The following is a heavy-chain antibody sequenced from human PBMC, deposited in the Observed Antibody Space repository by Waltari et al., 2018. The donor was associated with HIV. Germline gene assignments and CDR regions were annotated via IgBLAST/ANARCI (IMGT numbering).Heavy chain of an antibody. J-gene: IGHJ6*02. V-gene: IGHV3-30-3*01. CDR1: GFTFSSYA. CDR3: ARNYVPNQNYYYYGMDV. Sequence: QVQLVESGGGVVQPGRSLRLSCAASGFTFSSYAMHWVRQAPGKGLCGVCIISDDGSNIYYADSVRGRFTISRDNSKNTLYVQMNSLTADDTAVYYCARNYVPNQNYYYYGMDVWGQGSTVTVSS. CDR2: ISDDGSNI. D-gene: IGHD3-10*02.